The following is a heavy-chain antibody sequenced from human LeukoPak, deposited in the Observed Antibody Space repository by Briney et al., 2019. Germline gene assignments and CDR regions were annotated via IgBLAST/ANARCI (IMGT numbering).Heavy chain of an antibody. D-gene: IGHD2-2*01. J-gene: IGHJ6*04. Sequence: PGGSLRLSCAASGFTFSSYEMNWVRQAPGKGLEWVSYISSSGSTIYYADSVKGRFTISRDNAKNSLYLQMNSLRAEDTAVYYCARDMLGPGDCSSTSRPERDYYYYYGMDVWGKGTTVTVSS. CDR3: ARDMLGPGDCSSTSRPERDYYYYYGMDV. CDR2: ISSSGSTI. V-gene: IGHV3-48*03. CDR1: GFTFSSYE.